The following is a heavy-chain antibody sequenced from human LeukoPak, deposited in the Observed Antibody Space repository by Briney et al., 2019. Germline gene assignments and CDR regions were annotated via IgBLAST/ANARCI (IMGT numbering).Heavy chain of an antibody. J-gene: IGHJ4*02. CDR2: INQDGSVT. D-gene: IGHD6-13*01. CDR3: ARIGYSSSSLDY. Sequence: GGSLRLSCTVSGFTVSSNSMSWVRQAPGKGLEWVANINQDGSVTYYVDSVKGRFTMSRDNAENSLFPQMNSLRGDDTAVYHCARIGYSSSSLDYWGQGTLITVSS. V-gene: IGHV3-7*01. CDR1: GFTVSSNS.